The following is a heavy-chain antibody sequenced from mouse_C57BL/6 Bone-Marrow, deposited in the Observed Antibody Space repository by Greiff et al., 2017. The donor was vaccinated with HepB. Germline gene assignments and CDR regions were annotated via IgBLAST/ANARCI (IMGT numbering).Heavy chain of an antibody. CDR3: ARQGGYDPHWYFDV. CDR2: INSDGGST. Sequence: VQLQQSGGGLVQPGESLKLSCESNEYEFPSHDMSWVRKTPEKRLELVAAINSDGGSTYYPDTMERRFIISRDNTKKTLYLQMSSLRSEDTALYYCARQGGYDPHWYFDVWGTGTTVTVSS. V-gene: IGHV5-2*01. J-gene: IGHJ1*03. CDR1: EYEFPSHD. D-gene: IGHD2-2*01.